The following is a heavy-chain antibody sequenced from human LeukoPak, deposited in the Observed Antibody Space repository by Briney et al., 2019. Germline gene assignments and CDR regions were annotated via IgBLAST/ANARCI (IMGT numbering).Heavy chain of an antibody. CDR3: ARHRNWDFDY. CDR1: GGSFSDYS. V-gene: IGHV4-34*01. CDR2: INHSGGT. J-gene: IGHJ4*02. D-gene: IGHD7-27*01. Sequence: PSETLSLTCAVYGGSFSDYSWTWIRQPPGKGLEWIGEINHSGGTNHNPSLMSRVTISVDTSKNQFSLKLNSVTAADTAVYYCARHRNWDFDYWGQGTLVTVSS.